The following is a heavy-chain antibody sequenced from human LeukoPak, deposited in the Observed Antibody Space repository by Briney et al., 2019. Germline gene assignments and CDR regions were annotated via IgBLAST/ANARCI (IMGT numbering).Heavy chain of an antibody. V-gene: IGHV3-49*03. Sequence: PGGSLRLSCTASGFTFGDYAMSWFRQAPGKGLEWVGFIRSKAYGGTTEYAASVKGRFTISRDDPKSIAYLQMNSLKTEDTAVYYCTRDPLYSSGWDDYWGQGTLVTVSS. J-gene: IGHJ4*02. CDR2: IRSKAYGGTT. CDR3: TRDPLYSSGWDDY. CDR1: GFTFGDYA. D-gene: IGHD6-19*01.